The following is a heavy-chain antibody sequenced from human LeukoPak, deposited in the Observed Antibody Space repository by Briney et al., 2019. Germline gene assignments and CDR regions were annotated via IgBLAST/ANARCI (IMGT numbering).Heavy chain of an antibody. J-gene: IGHJ3*02. CDR2: IHYSGTT. CDR1: GGSIRTNPNYWGWNCSNY. Sequence: SETLSLTCTVSGGSIRTNPNYWGWNCSNYWGWIRQPPGKGLEWIGSIHYSGTTYYHPSLQSRLTISVDASKNQFSLKVTSVTATDTALYYCARQRDTASVGAFDIWGQGTMVTVSS. V-gene: IGHV4-39*01. D-gene: IGHD5-18*01. CDR3: ARQRDTASVGAFDI.